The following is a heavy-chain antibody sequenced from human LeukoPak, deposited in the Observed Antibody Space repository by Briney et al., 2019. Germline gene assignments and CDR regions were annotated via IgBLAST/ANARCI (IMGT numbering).Heavy chain of an antibody. CDR3: VRDLRSHYTVDY. Sequence: GMSPRLSCAASGFTFSNYGMHWVRQAPGKGLEWVAVISYDGSKQYYADSVKGRFTFSRDNSENTLYLQMNSLRAEDTALYYCVRDLRSHYTVDYWGQGTLVTVSS. D-gene: IGHD3-10*01. V-gene: IGHV3-30-3*01. CDR1: GFTFSNYG. J-gene: IGHJ4*02. CDR2: ISYDGSKQ.